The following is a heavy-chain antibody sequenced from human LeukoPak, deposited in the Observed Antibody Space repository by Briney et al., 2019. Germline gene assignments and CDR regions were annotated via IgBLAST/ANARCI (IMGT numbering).Heavy chain of an antibody. Sequence: PGGSLRLSCAASGFTFSRNAMSWVRQAPGKGLEWVSSISGSDNDTYYADSVKARFSISRDNSKNTLYLQMNSLRAEDTAVYYCARDLSLWSERNFDYWGQGTLVTVSS. D-gene: IGHD3-10*01. J-gene: IGHJ4*02. V-gene: IGHV3-23*01. CDR2: ISGSDNDT. CDR1: GFTFSRNA. CDR3: ARDLSLWSERNFDY.